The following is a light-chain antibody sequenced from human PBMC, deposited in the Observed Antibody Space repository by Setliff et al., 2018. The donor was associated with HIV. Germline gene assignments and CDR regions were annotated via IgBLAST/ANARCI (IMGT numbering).Light chain of an antibody. V-gene: IGLV1-44*01. J-gene: IGLJ1*01. CDR3: AAWDDGLNGYV. Sequence: QSVLTQPPSASGTPGQRVTISCSGSSFNIGSNTVNWYQQLPGASPKLLIYKNNQRPSGVPDRFSGSTSFTSASLAISGLQSADESDYYCAAWDDGLNGYVFGTGTKVTVL. CDR2: KNN. CDR1: SFNIGSNT.